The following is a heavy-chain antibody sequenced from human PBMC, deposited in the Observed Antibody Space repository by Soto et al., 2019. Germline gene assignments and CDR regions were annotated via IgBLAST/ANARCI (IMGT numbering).Heavy chain of an antibody. CDR3: ASSPLWSVPQYYFDS. CDR1: GGTFSSSA. D-gene: IGHD5-18*01. V-gene: IGHV1-69*01. Sequence: QVQLVQSGAEVKKPGSSVKVSCKASGGTFSSSAISWVRQAPGQGLEWMGGIIPIFGTANYAKKFQGRVTITADESTGTAYMELSSLRSEDSAVYYCASSPLWSVPQYYFDSWGQGTLVTVSS. J-gene: IGHJ4*02. CDR2: IIPIFGTA.